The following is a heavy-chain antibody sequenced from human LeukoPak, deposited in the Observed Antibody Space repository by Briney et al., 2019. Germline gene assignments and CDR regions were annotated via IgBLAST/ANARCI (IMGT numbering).Heavy chain of an antibody. CDR3: ARGPYYYYGMDV. V-gene: IGHV3-48*03. CDR1: GFTFSSYE. Sequence: AGGSLRLSCAASGFTFSSYEMNWVRQAPGKGLEWVSYISSSGSTIYYADSVKGRFTISSDNAKNSLYLQMNSLRAEDTAVYYCARGPYYYYGMDVWGQGTTVTVSS. CDR2: ISSSGSTI. J-gene: IGHJ6*02.